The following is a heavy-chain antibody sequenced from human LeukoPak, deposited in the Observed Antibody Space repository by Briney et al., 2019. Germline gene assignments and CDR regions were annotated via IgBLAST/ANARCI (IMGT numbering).Heavy chain of an antibody. Sequence: GRSLRLSCAASGFTFSSYAMHWVRQAPGKGLEWVAVISYDGSNKYYADSVKGRFTISRDNSKNTLYLQMNSLRAEDTAVYYCARVGWLRCFDYWGQGTLVTVSS. V-gene: IGHV3-30-3*01. CDR2: ISYDGSNK. D-gene: IGHD5-12*01. CDR1: GFTFSSYA. J-gene: IGHJ4*02. CDR3: ARVGWLRCFDY.